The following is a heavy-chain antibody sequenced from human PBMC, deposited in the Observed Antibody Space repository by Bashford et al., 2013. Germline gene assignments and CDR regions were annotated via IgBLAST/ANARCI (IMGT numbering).Heavy chain of an antibody. CDR3: ARCFSGNSYSYDV. V-gene: IGHV5-51*01. CDR2: VYGGDSDS. D-gene: IGHD4-23*01. J-gene: IGHJ3*01. Sequence: WVRQMPGKGLEWMGPVYGGDSDSRYTPSFQGQVTISADRSITTAYLQWSSLKASDTAMYYCARCFSGNSYSYDVWGQGTMGHRLL.